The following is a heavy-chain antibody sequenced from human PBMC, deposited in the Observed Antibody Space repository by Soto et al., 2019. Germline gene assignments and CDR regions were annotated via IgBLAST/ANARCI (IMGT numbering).Heavy chain of an antibody. J-gene: IGHJ6*02. D-gene: IGHD2-2*01. Sequence: VRLSCAASGFTFSSYGMHWVRQAPGKGLEWVAVISYDGSNKYYADSVKGRFTISRDNSKNTRYLQMNSLRAEDTAVYYCAKDDLGYCSSTSCSSGMDVWGQGTTVPVSS. V-gene: IGHV3-30*18. CDR2: ISYDGSNK. CDR3: AKDDLGYCSSTSCSSGMDV. CDR1: GFTFSSYG.